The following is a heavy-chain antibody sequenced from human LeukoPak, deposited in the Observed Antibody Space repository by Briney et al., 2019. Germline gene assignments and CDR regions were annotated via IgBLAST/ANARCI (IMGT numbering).Heavy chain of an antibody. CDR1: GDSISRGGYF. D-gene: IGHD3-22*01. V-gene: IGHV4-30-2*01. CDR2: ISQSGNI. CDR3: ARSPLAFYDSSGYPRVWFDP. J-gene: IGHJ5*02. Sequence: SQTLSLTCTVSGDSISRGGYFWSWIRQPPGKGLEWIGHIYHIGYISQSGNIYQNPSLRGRVTISLDTSRNQFSLKLSSVAAADTAVYYCARSPLAFYDSSGYPRVWFDPWGQGTLVTVSS.